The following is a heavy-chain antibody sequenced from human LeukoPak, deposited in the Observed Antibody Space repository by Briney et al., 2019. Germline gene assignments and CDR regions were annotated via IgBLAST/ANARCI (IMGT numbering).Heavy chain of an antibody. Sequence: GASVKVSCKASGYTFTSYYMHWVRQAPGQGLEWMGIINPSGGSTSYAQKFQGRVTMTRDTSTSTVYMELSSLRSEDTAVYYCARAKTYYYGSGSYPLDYWGQGTLVTVSS. J-gene: IGHJ4*02. CDR3: ARAKTYYYGSGSYPLDY. V-gene: IGHV1-46*01. CDR2: INPSGGST. D-gene: IGHD3-10*01. CDR1: GYTFTSYY.